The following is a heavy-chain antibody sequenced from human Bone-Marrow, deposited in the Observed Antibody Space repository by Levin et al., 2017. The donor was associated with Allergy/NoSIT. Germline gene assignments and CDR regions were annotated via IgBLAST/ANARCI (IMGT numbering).Heavy chain of an antibody. J-gene: IGHJ4*02. CDR2: FDPEDGDL. CDR3: ARDMVLSGSFDY. V-gene: IGHV1-24*01. D-gene: IGHD3-22*01. Sequence: ASVKVSCKVSGYTLTELSMHWVRQAPGKGPEWMGGFDPEDGDLIYAQKFQGRVIVTEDKSTNTAYMELSSLRSEDTAVYYCARDMVLSGSFDYWGPETQVTVSS. CDR1: GYTLTELS.